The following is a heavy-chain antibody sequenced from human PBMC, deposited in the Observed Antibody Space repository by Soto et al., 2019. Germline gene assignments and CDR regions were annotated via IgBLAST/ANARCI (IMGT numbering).Heavy chain of an antibody. V-gene: IGHV4-4*02. Sequence: PSETLSLTFAVSGGSISSSNWWSWVRQPPGKGLEWIGEIYHSGSTNYNPSLKSRVTISVDKSKNQFSLKLSSVTAADTAVYSCARGSFVDIAMLDMSYFDSWGKGTLVT. D-gene: IGHD5-18*01. CDR2: IYHSGST. J-gene: IGHJ4*02. CDR1: GGSISSSNW. CDR3: ARGSFVDIAMLDMSYFDS.